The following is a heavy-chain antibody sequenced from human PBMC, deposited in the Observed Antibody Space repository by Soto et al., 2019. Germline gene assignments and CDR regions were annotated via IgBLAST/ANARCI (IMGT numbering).Heavy chain of an antibody. CDR1: GGSISSSSYY. Sequence: SETLSLTCTVSGGSISSSSYYWGWIRQPPGKGLEWIGYIYYSGSTYYNPSLKSRVTISVDTSKNQFSLKLSSVTAADTAVYYCARDPIPDIVLVPAATHWGQGTLVTVSS. CDR3: ARDPIPDIVLVPAATH. D-gene: IGHD2-2*01. CDR2: IYYSGST. V-gene: IGHV4-30-4*08. J-gene: IGHJ4*02.